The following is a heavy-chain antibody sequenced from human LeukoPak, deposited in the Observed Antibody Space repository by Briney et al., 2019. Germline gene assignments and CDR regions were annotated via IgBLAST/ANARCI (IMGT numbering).Heavy chain of an antibody. V-gene: IGHV1-8*03. CDR2: MNPNSGNT. J-gene: IGHJ6*03. CDR1: GYTFTSYD. Sequence: GASVKVSCKASGYTFTSYDINWVRQPTGQGLEWMGWMNPNSGNTGYAQKFQGRVTITRNTSISTAYMELSSLRSEDTAVYYCARAVVGATRGYYYYYMDVWGKGTTVTVSS. CDR3: ARAVVGATRGYYYYYMDV. D-gene: IGHD1-26*01.